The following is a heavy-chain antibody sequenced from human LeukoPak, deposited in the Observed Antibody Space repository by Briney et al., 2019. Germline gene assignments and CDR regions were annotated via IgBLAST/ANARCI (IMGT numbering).Heavy chain of an antibody. CDR1: GFTFSSYS. D-gene: IGHD3-10*01. J-gene: IGHJ5*02. CDR2: ISSSSSTI. Sequence: TGGSLRLSCAASGFTFSSYSMNWVRQAPGKGLEWVSYISSSSSTIYYADSVKGRFTISRDNAKNSLYLQMSSLRAEDTAVYYCARVDITMVRGVIIRWFDPWGQGTLVTVSS. CDR3: ARVDITMVRGVIIRWFDP. V-gene: IGHV3-48*04.